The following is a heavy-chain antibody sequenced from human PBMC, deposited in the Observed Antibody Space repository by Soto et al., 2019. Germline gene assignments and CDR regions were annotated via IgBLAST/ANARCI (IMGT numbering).Heavy chain of an antibody. CDR3: ARVPHITGQLAPFDY. CDR1: GYTFTSYG. J-gene: IGHJ4*02. CDR2: NSAYNGNT. D-gene: IGHD6-6*01. Sequence: QVQLVQSGAEVKKPGASVKVSCKASGYTFTSYGISWVRQAPGQGLEWMGWNSAYNGNTNYAQKLHGRVTMTTDTSTSTAYMELRSLRSDDTAVYYCARVPHITGQLAPFDYWGQGTLVTVSS. V-gene: IGHV1-18*01.